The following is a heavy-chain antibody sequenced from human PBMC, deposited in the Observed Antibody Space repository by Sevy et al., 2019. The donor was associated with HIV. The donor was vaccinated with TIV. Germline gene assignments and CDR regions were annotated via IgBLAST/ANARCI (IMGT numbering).Heavy chain of an antibody. Sequence: GGSLRLSCEASGFTFSSYAMSWVRQAPGKGLEWVSGISDRGGSIYYADSVKGRFTISRDNSKNTLYLQMNSLRAEDTAVYYCAKRRRDSSGYYFDYWGQGTLVTVSS. CDR3: AKRRRDSSGYYFDY. D-gene: IGHD3-22*01. V-gene: IGHV3-23*01. CDR2: ISDRGGSI. J-gene: IGHJ4*02. CDR1: GFTFSSYA.